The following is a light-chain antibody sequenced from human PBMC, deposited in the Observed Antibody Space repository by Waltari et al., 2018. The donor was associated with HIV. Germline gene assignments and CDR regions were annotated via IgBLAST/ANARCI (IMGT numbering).Light chain of an antibody. Sequence: SYELTQPPSVSVSPGQTARITCSGDALAKKYAYWYQQKSGQAPVLVIYEDSKRPSGIPDRFSGSSSGTVATLTISGAQVEDEADYYCYSTDSSGNHPWVFGGGTKLTVL. CDR1: ALAKKY. V-gene: IGLV3-10*01. CDR2: EDS. CDR3: YSTDSSGNHPWV. J-gene: IGLJ3*02.